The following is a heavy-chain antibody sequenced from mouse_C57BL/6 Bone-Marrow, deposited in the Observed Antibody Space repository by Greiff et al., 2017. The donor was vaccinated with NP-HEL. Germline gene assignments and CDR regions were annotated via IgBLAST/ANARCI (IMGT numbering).Heavy chain of an antibody. J-gene: IGHJ2*01. CDR2: ISSGGSYT. V-gene: IGHV5-6*01. CDR3: ARDRVYYGYLFDD. CDR1: GFTFSSYG. Sequence: EVKLVESGGDLVKPGGSLKLSCAASGFTFSSYGMSWVRQTPDKRLEWVATISSGGSYTYYPDSVKGRFTISRDNAKNTLYLQMSSLKSEDTAMYYCARDRVYYGYLFDDWGQGTTLTVSS. D-gene: IGHD2-2*01.